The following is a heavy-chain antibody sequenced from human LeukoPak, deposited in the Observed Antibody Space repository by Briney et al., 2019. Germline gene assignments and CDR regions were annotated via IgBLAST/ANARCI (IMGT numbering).Heavy chain of an antibody. CDR1: GFTFSSYA. Sequence: GGSLRLSCAASGFTFSSYAMSWVRRALGKGLEWVSALSGSGANTYYADSVKGRFTISRDNSKNTLYLQVNSLRAEDTAVYYCAKGVGCSGGTCYSGHGMDVWGQGTTVTVSS. CDR2: LSGSGANT. V-gene: IGHV3-23*01. J-gene: IGHJ6*02. CDR3: AKGVGCSGGTCYSGHGMDV. D-gene: IGHD2-15*01.